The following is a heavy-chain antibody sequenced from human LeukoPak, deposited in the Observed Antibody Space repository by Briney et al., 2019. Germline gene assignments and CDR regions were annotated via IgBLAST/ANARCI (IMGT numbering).Heavy chain of an antibody. CDR3: ARDRGSYSTSSGDC. V-gene: IGHV3-33*01. D-gene: IGHD2-2*01. J-gene: IGHJ4*02. CDR1: GFTFSNYG. Sequence: PGGSLRLSCAASGFTFSNYGFHWVRQAPGKGLEWVAVIWYDGSKKYYADSVKGRFTISKGNSKNTLYLEMNNLTTEDTAVYYCARDRGSYSTSSGDCWGQGTLVTVSS. CDR2: IWYDGSKK.